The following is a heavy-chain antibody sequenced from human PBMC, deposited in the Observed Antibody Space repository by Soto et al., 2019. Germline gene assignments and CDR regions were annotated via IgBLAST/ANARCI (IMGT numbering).Heavy chain of an antibody. CDR2: ISWNSGDI. D-gene: IGHD2-2*03. CDR3: AKDNDLDRDGPFDY. J-gene: IGHJ4*02. CDR1: GFRFDDYG. V-gene: IGHV3-9*01. Sequence: EVQLVESGGGSVQPGRSLRLSCAASGFRFDDYGMHWVRQGPGKGLEWVSGISWNSGDIYYADSVKGRFTISRDNAKRSLYLQMNSLRPEDTALYYCAKDNDLDRDGPFDYWGQGILVTVSS.